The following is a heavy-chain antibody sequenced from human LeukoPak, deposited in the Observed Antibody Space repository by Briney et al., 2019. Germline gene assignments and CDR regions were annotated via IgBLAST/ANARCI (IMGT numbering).Heavy chain of an antibody. J-gene: IGHJ1*01. CDR3: ATVKAGLSVAGPKRGGNCCEH. D-gene: IGHD6-19*01. CDR1: GEVLSNDY. V-gene: IGHV4-4*09. CDR2: ISDSGNT. Sequence: SETLSLSCSVSGEVLSNDYWTWIRQTPGKGLEWIGYISDSGNTKTNPSLESRVTMSVDTAKKQFSLTLTSVTAADTAVYYCATVKAGLSVAGPKRGGNCCEHSGQGILVTVSS.